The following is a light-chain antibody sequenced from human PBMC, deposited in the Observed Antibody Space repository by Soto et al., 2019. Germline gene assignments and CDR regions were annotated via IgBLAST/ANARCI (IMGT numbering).Light chain of an antibody. CDR2: EVT. J-gene: IGLJ1*01. CDR1: RRDVGGYNY. V-gene: IGLV2-14*01. Sequence: QSVLTQPASVSGSPGQSITISCTGTRRDVGGYNYVSWYQQYPGKSPKLLIYEVTHRPSRVSNRFSGSKSGNTASLTISGLQAEDEADYYCSSYTISNTLPFVFGTGTKLTVL. CDR3: SSYTISNTLPFV.